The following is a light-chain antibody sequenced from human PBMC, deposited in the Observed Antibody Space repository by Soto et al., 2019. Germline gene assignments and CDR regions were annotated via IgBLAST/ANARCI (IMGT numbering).Light chain of an antibody. Sequence: DIQMTQSPSSLSASVGDRVTITCRASQSISSYLNWYQQKPGKAPTLLIYAASTLQSGVPSRFSGSGSGTEFTLTISSLQPEDFATYYCQQVNGYPRDITFGGGTRVEI. V-gene: IGKV1-39*01. CDR3: QQVNGYPRDIT. CDR1: QSISSY. CDR2: AAS. J-gene: IGKJ4*01.